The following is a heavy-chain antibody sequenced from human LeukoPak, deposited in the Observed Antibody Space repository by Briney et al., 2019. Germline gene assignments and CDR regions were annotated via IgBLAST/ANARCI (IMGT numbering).Heavy chain of an antibody. V-gene: IGHV3-21*01. Sequence: PGGSLRLSCAASGFTFNTYTMNWVRQAPGKGLEWVSSISSGTSYIYYADSVKGRFTISRDNAKNSLYLQMNSLRAEDTAVYYCAKDIGSGSFDYWGQGTLVTVSS. CDR3: AKDIGSGSFDY. CDR2: ISSGTSYI. D-gene: IGHD3-10*01. CDR1: GFTFNTYT. J-gene: IGHJ4*02.